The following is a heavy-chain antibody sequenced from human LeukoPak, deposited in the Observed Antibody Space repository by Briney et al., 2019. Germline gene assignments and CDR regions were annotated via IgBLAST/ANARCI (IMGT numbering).Heavy chain of an antibody. CDR2: INPNSGGT. CDR1: GYTFTGYY. V-gene: IGHV1-2*04. J-gene: IGHJ4*02. CDR3: ARAPERGYSYGPDFDY. D-gene: IGHD5-18*01. Sequence: GASVKVSCKASGYTFTGYYMHWVRQAPGQGLEWMGWINPNSGGTNYAQKFQGWVTMTRDTSISTAYKELSRLRSDDTAVYYCARAPERGYSYGPDFDYWGQGTLVTVSS.